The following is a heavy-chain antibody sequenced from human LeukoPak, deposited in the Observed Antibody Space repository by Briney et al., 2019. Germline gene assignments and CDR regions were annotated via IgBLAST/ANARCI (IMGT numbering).Heavy chain of an antibody. D-gene: IGHD3-22*01. CDR3: ARAHYSDSSGYYSPFDY. J-gene: IGHJ4*02. CDR1: GFTFSSYA. CDR2: ISGSGGTT. V-gene: IGHV3-23*01. Sequence: GGSLRLSCAAPGFTFSSYAMSWVRQASGKGLEWVSVISGSGGTTYYADSLKGRFTISRDNSKNTLYLQMNSLRAEDTAIYYCARAHYSDSSGYYSPFDYWGQGTLVTVSS.